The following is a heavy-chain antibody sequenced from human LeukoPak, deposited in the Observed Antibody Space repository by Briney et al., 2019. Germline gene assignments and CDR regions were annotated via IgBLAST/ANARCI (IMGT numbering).Heavy chain of an antibody. V-gene: IGHV4-39*01. D-gene: IGHD5-12*01. CDR1: GGSINSSSYY. Sequence: SETLSLTCTVSGGSINSSSYYWGWIRQPPGKGLEWIGSIYYSGSTYYNPSLKSRVTISVDTSKNQFSLKLSSVTAADTAVYYCARRNSGWDDAFDIWGQGTMVTVSS. J-gene: IGHJ3*02. CDR2: IYYSGST. CDR3: ARRNSGWDDAFDI.